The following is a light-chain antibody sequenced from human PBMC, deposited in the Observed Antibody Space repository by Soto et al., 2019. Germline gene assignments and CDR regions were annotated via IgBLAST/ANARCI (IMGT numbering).Light chain of an antibody. CDR2: EVS. J-gene: IGLJ3*02. Sequence: QSALTQPASVSGSPGQSITISCTGTSSDVGSYNLVSWYQQHPDKAPKLIIYEVSKWPSGVSSRFSASKSGSTASLTISGLQSEDEADYYCCSYAGSSTWVFGGGTKVTVL. CDR1: SSDVGSYNL. CDR3: CSYAGSSTWV. V-gene: IGLV2-23*02.